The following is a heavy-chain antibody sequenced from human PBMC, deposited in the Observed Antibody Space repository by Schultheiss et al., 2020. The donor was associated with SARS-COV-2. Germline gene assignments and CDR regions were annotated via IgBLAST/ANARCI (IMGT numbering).Heavy chain of an antibody. D-gene: IGHD5-18*01. CDR2: ISSSSSYT. J-gene: IGHJ3*02. Sequence: GGSLRLSCAASGFTFSSYAMSWVRQAPGKGLEWVSSISSSSSYTNYADSVKGRFTISRDNAKNSLYLQMNSLRAEDTAVYYCARGNGYRDAFDIWGQGTMVTVSS. CDR1: GFTFSSYA. CDR3: ARGNGYRDAFDI. V-gene: IGHV3-21*01.